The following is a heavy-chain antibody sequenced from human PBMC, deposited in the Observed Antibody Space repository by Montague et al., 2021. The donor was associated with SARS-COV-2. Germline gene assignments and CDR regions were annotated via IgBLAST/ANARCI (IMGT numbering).Heavy chain of an antibody. D-gene: IGHD4-17*01. CDR2: TNYRSKWTS. Sequence: CAISGDSVWSNTAAWNWIRQSPSGGLEWLGRTNYRSKWTSDYATXVEGRTSIDPDTSKNQFFLHLRSVTPEDTGVYYCVRDTGSAQAGFDAWGQGTLVTVPS. V-gene: IGHV6-1*01. J-gene: IGHJ4*02. CDR1: GDSVWSNTAA. CDR3: VRDTGSAQAGFDA.